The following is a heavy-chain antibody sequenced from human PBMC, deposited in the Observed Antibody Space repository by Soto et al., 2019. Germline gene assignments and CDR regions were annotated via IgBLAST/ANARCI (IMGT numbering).Heavy chain of an antibody. CDR1: GFDFSVHS. Sequence: DVQLVESGGKLVQPGGSLRLSCGASGFDFSVHSMNWVRQAPGKGLEWLSFISSGGKTIYYADSVRGRFTVSRDNGKRSLYLQMNNLKVEDTAVYYCASSVVESSAFDYWGKGTPVAVSS. D-gene: IGHD2-15*01. V-gene: IGHV3-48*01. J-gene: IGHJ4*02. CDR2: ISSGGKTI. CDR3: ASSVVESSAFDY.